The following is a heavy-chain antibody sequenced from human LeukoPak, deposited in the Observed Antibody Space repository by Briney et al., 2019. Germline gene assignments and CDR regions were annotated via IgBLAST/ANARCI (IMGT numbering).Heavy chain of an antibody. D-gene: IGHD1-14*01. CDR1: DGSFSGYY. CDR2: INHSGST. J-gene: IGHJ4*02. Sequence: SETLSLTCAVYDGSFSGYYWSWIRQPPGKGLEWIGEINHSGSTNYNPSLKSRVTISVDTSKNQFSLKLSSVTAADTAVYYCARQGGPEIRIYDYWGQGTLVTVSS. V-gene: IGHV4-34*01. CDR3: ARQGGPEIRIYDY.